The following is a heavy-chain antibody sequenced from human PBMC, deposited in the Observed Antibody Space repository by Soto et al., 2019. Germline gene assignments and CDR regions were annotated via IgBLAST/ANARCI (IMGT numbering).Heavy chain of an antibody. CDR2: IYPADSDT. V-gene: IGHV5-51*01. J-gene: IGHJ6*03. CDR3: ARRPSGDYYYYMDV. D-gene: IGHD3-10*01. Sequence: LGESLKISCKTSGYTFVNYWIAWVRQMPGKDLEWMGIIYPADSDTRYSPSFQGQVTISVDKSINTAYLQWNSLKASDTAMYYCARRPSGDYYYYMDVWGTGTTVTVSS. CDR1: GYTFVNYW.